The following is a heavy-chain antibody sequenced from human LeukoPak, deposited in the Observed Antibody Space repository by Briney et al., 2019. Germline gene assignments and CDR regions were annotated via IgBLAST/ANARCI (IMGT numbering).Heavy chain of an antibody. CDR3: ARSDPNYYDSSGYYLPYYFGY. Sequence: ASVEVSCKASGYTFTSYYMHWVRQAPGQGLEWMGIINPSGGSTSYAQKFQGRVTMTRDTSTSTVYMELSSLRSEDTAVYYCARSDPNYYDSSGYYLPYYFGYWGQGTLVTVSS. CDR2: INPSGGST. D-gene: IGHD3-22*01. J-gene: IGHJ4*02. V-gene: IGHV1-46*01. CDR1: GYTFTSYY.